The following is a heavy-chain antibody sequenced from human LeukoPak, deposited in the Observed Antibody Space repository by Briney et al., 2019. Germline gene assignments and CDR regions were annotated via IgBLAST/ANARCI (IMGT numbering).Heavy chain of an antibody. CDR1: GGSITIRNYY. D-gene: IGHD4-17*01. CDR2: ISYSGST. Sequence: SETLSLTCTVSGGSITIRNYYWGWIRQPPGKGLEWIGSISYSGSTYYNPSLKSRVTISAHTSKNQFSLKLSSVTAADTAVYYCARHPYGDYRNWFDPWGQGTLVIVSS. V-gene: IGHV4-39*01. J-gene: IGHJ5*02. CDR3: ARHPYGDYRNWFDP.